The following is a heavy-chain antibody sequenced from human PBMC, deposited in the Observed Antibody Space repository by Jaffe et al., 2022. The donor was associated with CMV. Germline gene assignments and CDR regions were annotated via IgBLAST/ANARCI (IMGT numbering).Heavy chain of an antibody. CDR2: IKSKTDGGTT. CDR3: TTELYALFRCVY. J-gene: IGHJ4*02. Sequence: EVQLVESGGGLVKPGGSLRLSCAASGFTFSNAWMSWVRQAPGKGLEWVGRIKSKTDGGTTDYAAPVKGRFTISRDDSKNTLYLQMNSLKTEDTAVYYCTTELYALFRCVYWGQGTLVTVSS. CDR1: GFTFSNAW. D-gene: IGHD3-10*01. V-gene: IGHV3-15*01.